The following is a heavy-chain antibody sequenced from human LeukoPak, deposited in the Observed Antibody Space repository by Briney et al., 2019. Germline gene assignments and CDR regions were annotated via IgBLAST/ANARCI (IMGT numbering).Heavy chain of an antibody. V-gene: IGHV1-69*13. J-gene: IGHJ5*02. Sequence: SVKVSCKASGGTFSSYAISWVRQAPGQGLEWMGGIIPIFGTANYAQKFQGRVTITADESTSTAYMELSSLRSEDTAVYYCARDRSHPDYDISTGKWFDPWGQGTLVTVSS. CDR2: IIPIFGTA. CDR3: ARDRSHPDYDISTGKWFDP. CDR1: GGTFSSYA. D-gene: IGHD3-9*01.